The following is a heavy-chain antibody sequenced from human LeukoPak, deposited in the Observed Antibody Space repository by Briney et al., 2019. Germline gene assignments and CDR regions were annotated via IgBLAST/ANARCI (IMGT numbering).Heavy chain of an antibody. J-gene: IGHJ4*02. CDR3: VTGDHSPYYFHY. CDR2: FHPENDEI. Sequence: GASVKVSCTVSGSSLSDLSMHWVRHSPPKGLEWLGGFHPENDEIIYAQNFQVRVTMSEDTSRDTAYMELRSLRSDDTAVYYCVTGDHSPYYFHYWGQGSLVTVSS. V-gene: IGHV1-24*01. CDR1: GSSLSDLS. D-gene: IGHD4-11*01.